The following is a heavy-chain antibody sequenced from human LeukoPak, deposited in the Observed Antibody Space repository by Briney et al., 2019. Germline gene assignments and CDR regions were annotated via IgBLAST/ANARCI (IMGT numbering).Heavy chain of an antibody. CDR1: GFTFSSYG. V-gene: IGHV3-30*18. J-gene: IGHJ4*02. CDR2: ISYDGSNK. Sequence: PGGSLRLSCAASGFTFSSYGMHWVRQAPGKGLEWVAVISYDGSNKYYADSVKGRFTISRDNSKNTLYLQMNSLRAEDTAVYYCANSLRSGYSSSWYVPIFDYWGQGTLVTVSS. D-gene: IGHD6-13*01. CDR3: ANSLRSGYSSSWYVPIFDY.